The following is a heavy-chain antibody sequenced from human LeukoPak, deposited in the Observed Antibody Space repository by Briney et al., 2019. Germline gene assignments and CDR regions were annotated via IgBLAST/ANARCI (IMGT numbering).Heavy chain of an antibody. CDR1: GYTFTSYY. V-gene: IGHV1-46*01. CDR3: ARDGSAWDFDY. D-gene: IGHD2-2*03. J-gene: IGHJ4*02. Sequence: ASVKVSCKASGYTFTSYYIHWVRQAPGQGLERMGIINPSGGSTTYAQKFQGRVTMTRDTSTSTVYMELSSLRSGDTAVYYCARDGSAWDFDYWGQGTLVTVSS. CDR2: INPSGGST.